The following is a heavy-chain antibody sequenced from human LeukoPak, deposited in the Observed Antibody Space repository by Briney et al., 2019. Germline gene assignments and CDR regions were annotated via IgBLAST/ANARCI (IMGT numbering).Heavy chain of an antibody. CDR2: IYHSGST. D-gene: IGHD3-10*01. CDR3: ARHYGSGSYPFWFDP. V-gene: IGHV4-38-2*02. CDR1: GYSISSGYY. Sequence: SETLSLTCTVSGYSISSGYYWGWIRQPPGKGLEWIGSIYHSGSTYYNPSLKSRVTISVDTSKNQFSLKLSSVTAADTAVYYCARHYGSGSYPFWFDPWGQGTLVTVSS. J-gene: IGHJ5*02.